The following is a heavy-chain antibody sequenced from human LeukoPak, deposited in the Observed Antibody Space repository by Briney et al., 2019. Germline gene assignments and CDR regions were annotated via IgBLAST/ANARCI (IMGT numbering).Heavy chain of an antibody. Sequence: ASVKVSCKASGYTFTSYYMHWVRHAPGQGLEWMGIINPSGGSTSYAQKFQSRVTMTRDMSTSTVYMELSSLRSEDTAVYYCARRSIVGGPFDYWGQGTLVTGSS. D-gene: IGHD1-26*01. J-gene: IGHJ4*02. V-gene: IGHV1-46*01. CDR2: INPSGGST. CDR3: ARRSIVGGPFDY. CDR1: GYTFTSYY.